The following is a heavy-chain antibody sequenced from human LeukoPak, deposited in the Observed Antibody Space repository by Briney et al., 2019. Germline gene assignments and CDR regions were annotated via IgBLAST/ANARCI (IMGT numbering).Heavy chain of an antibody. CDR1: GFTFSRYV. CDR3: ARMYSGSYLAFDY. D-gene: IGHD1-26*01. J-gene: IGHJ4*02. V-gene: IGHV3-23*01. CDR2: ISGSGGST. Sequence: PGGSLRLSCAASGFTFSRYVMSWVRKAPGKGLEWVSVISGSGGSTYYADSVKGRFTISRDNAKNSLYLQMNSLRAEDTAVYYCARMYSGSYLAFDYWGQGTLVTVSS.